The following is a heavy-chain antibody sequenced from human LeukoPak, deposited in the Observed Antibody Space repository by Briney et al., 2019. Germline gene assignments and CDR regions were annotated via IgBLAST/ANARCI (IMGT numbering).Heavy chain of an antibody. Sequence: SETLSLTCAVSGGSFSGYYWSWIRQSPGKGLEWIGEVHHSGSPNYNPSLKSRVTMSLDSSENQFSLKLTFVTAADTAIYYCVRVNYSSSRYQTFWGQGSLVTVSP. CDR1: GGSFSGYY. J-gene: IGHJ4*02. CDR3: VRVNYSSSRYQTF. CDR2: VHHSGSP. V-gene: IGHV4-34*01. D-gene: IGHD6-13*01.